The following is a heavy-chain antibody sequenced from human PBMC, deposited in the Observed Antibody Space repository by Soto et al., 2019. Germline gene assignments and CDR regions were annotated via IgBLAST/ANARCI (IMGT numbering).Heavy chain of an antibody. Sequence: QVQLVESGGGVVQPGRSLRLSCAASGFTFSSYGMHWVRQAPGKGLEWVAVLWFDGSNKYYADSVKGRFTISRDNSKNTLYMQMNSLRAEDQAVYFWATDGATRQKMITFRGLTNPLDYWGQGTLVTVSS. J-gene: IGHJ4*02. V-gene: IGHV3-33*01. D-gene: IGHD3-16*01. CDR3: ATDGATRQKMITFRGLTNPLDY. CDR1: GFTFSSYG. CDR2: LWFDGSNK.